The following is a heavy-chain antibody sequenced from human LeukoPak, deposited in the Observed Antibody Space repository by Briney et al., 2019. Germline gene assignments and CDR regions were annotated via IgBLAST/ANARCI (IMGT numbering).Heavy chain of an antibody. CDR1: DVSFSGYY. V-gene: IGHV4-34*01. D-gene: IGHD5-18*01. J-gene: IGHJ4*02. Sequence: SETLSLTCAVYDVSFSGYYWSWIRQPPGKGLEWIGEINHSGSTNYNPSLKSRVTISVDTSKNQFSLKLSSVTAADTAVYYCARADTAMAPIPFDYWGQGTLVTVSS. CDR3: ARADTAMAPIPFDY. CDR2: INHSGST.